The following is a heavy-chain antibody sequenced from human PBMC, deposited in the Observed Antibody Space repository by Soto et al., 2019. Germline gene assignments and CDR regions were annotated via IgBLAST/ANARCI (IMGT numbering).Heavy chain of an antibody. V-gene: IGHV3-30*03. J-gene: IGHJ3*01. CDR3: ARGGRGLRGAFDV. CDR2: ISFNGLSQ. Sequence: QELLVESGGGEVQPGKSLRLSCAASGFTFSSFAMHWVRQAPGKGLEWVSVISFNGLSQFYPDSIRGRFTISRDNSKNTLDLQLDSLRPDDTAVYYCARGGRGLRGAFDVWGQGTEVSVS. D-gene: IGHD3-16*01. CDR1: GFTFSSFA.